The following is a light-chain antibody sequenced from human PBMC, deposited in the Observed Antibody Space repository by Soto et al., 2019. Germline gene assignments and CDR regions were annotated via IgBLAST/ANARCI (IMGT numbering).Light chain of an antibody. J-gene: IGKJ4*01. CDR3: QQANSFPLT. CDR1: QGISSW. CDR2: TGS. Sequence: DLQMTQSPSSVSASVGDRVSITCRASQGISSWLAWYQQKPGRAPKLLIYTGSSLQSGVPSRFIGTRSGTDFTLTISSLQPEDVATYYCQQANSFPLTFGGGTKVEIK. V-gene: IGKV1-12*01.